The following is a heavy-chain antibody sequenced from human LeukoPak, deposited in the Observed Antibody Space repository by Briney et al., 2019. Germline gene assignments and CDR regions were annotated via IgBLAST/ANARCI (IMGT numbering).Heavy chain of an antibody. Sequence: PSETLSLTCTVSGGSISSSSYYWGWIRQPPGKGLEWIGSIYYSGSTYYNPSLKSRVTISVDTSKNQFSLKLRSVTAADTAVYYCARLEGIAAAGYWDQGTLVTVSS. CDR3: ARLEGIAAAGY. V-gene: IGHV4-39*01. CDR1: GGSISSSSYY. CDR2: IYYSGST. D-gene: IGHD6-13*01. J-gene: IGHJ4*02.